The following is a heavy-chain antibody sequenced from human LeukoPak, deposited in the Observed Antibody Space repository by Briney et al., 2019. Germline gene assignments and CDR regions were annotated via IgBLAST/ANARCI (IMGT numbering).Heavy chain of an antibody. CDR2: IYYSGST. CDR1: GGSISSYY. V-gene: IGHV4-59*01. Sequence: SETLSLTCTVSGGSISSYYWSWIRQPPGKGLEWIGYIYYSGSTNYNPSLKSRVTISVDTSKNQFSLKLSSVTAADTAVYYCARARVDYGDYSLDYWGQRTLVTVSS. D-gene: IGHD4-17*01. J-gene: IGHJ4*02. CDR3: ARARVDYGDYSLDY.